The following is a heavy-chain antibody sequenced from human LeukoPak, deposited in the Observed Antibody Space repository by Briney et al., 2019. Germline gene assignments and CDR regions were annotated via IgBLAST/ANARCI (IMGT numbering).Heavy chain of an antibody. CDR2: ISYSGGHT. V-gene: IGHV3-23*01. J-gene: IGHJ3*02. Sequence: GSLRLSCAASGFTFRNSDMTWVRQAPGKGLEWISSISYSGGHTYYSESVKGRFTISRDNSNNTLYLQMNSLRAEDTAVYYCARGPVTRFEIWGQGTMVTVSS. CDR1: GFTFRNSD. D-gene: IGHD4-17*01. CDR3: ARGPVTRFEI.